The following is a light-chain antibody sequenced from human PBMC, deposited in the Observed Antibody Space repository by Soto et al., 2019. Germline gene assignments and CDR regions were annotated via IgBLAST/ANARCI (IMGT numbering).Light chain of an antibody. CDR1: DSDAGPYKF. CDR2: DVY. Sequence: QFALTQPASVSGSPGQSITISCTAVDSDAGPYKFVSWYQQHPGKAPKIIIYDVYSRPSGISSRFSGSKSGNTATLTISGLQPEDDADYYCRTSTVNILDFGGGTRSPS. CDR3: RTSTVNILD. J-gene: IGLJ1*01. V-gene: IGLV2-14*03.